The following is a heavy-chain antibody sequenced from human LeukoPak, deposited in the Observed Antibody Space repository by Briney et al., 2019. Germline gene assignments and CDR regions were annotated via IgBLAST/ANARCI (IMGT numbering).Heavy chain of an antibody. V-gene: IGHV4-38-2*02. CDR1: GYSISSGYY. J-gene: IGHJ6*02. Sequence: SETLSLTCTVSGYSISSGYYWGWIRPPPGKGLEWIGSIYHSGSTYYNPSLKSRVTISVDTSKNQFSLKLSSVTAADTAVYYCARDQEYGMDVWGQGTTVTVSS. CDR2: IYHSGST. CDR3: ARDQEYGMDV.